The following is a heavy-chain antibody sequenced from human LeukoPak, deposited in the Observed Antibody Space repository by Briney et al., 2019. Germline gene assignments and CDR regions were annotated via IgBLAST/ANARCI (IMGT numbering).Heavy chain of an antibody. CDR2: ISSSSSTI. V-gene: IGHV3-48*02. CDR1: GFTFSNVW. D-gene: IGHD2-21*02. Sequence: GGSLRLSCAASGFTFSNVWMTWVRQAPGKGLEWVSYISSSSSTIYYADSVKGRFTISRDNAKNSLYLLMNSLRDEDTAVYYCARGDDIVVVTGSDYWGQGTLVTVSS. CDR3: ARGDDIVVVTGSDY. J-gene: IGHJ4*02.